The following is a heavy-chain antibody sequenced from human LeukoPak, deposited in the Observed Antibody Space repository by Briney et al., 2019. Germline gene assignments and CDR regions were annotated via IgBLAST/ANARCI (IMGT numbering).Heavy chain of an antibody. CDR3: ARGAYASSGPFQH. Sequence: ASVKVSFKASGYTFTGYYMHWVRQAPGQGLEWMGWINPNSGGTNYAQKFQGRVTMTRDMSTSTDYLELSSLRSEDTAVYYCARGAYASSGPFQHWGQGTLVTVSS. CDR2: INPNSGGT. D-gene: IGHD3-22*01. CDR1: GYTFTGYY. V-gene: IGHV1-2*02. J-gene: IGHJ1*01.